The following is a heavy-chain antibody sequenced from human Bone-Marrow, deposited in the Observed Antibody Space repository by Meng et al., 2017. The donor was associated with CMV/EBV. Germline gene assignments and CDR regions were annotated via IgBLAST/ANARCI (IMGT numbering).Heavy chain of an antibody. V-gene: IGHV3-33*06. CDR2: IWYDGSNK. CDR1: GFTFSTYS. Sequence: GESLKISCAASGFTFSTYSVTWVRQAPGKGLEWVAVIWYDGSNKYYADSVKGRFTISRDNSKNTLYLQMNSLRAEDTAVYYCAKDKRREAFDIWGQGTMVTVSS. J-gene: IGHJ3*02. CDR3: AKDKRREAFDI.